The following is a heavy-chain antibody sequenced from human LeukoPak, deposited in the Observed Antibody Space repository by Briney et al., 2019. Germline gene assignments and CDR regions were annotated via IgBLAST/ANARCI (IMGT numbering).Heavy chain of an antibody. CDR1: GFTFDDYA. CDR2: ICWNSGSI. Sequence: GRSLRLSCAASGFTFDDYAMHWVRQAPGKGLEWVSGICWNSGSIGYADSVKGRFTISRDNAKNSLYQQMNRLRAEDTALYYCARDIHYYDSSGSGFDYWGQGTLVTASS. D-gene: IGHD3-22*01. J-gene: IGHJ4*02. V-gene: IGHV3-9*01. CDR3: ARDIHYYDSSGSGFDY.